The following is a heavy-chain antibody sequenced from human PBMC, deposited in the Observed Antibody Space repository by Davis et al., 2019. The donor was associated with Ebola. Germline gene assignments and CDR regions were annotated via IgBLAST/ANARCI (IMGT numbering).Heavy chain of an antibody. D-gene: IGHD6-19*01. V-gene: IGHV3-23*01. CDR2: ISGSGGST. J-gene: IGHJ4*02. CDR3: AKDSSIAVAGTGLGYFDY. Sequence: GESLKISCAASGFTFSSYAMSWVRQAPGKGLEWVSAISGSGGSTYYADSVKGRFTISRANSKNTLYLQMNSLRAEDTAVYYCAKDSSIAVAGTGLGYFDYWGQGTLVTVSS. CDR1: GFTFSSYA.